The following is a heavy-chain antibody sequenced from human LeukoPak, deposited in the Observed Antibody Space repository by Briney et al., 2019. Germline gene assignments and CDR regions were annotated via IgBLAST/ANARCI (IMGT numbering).Heavy chain of an antibody. CDR1: GFTFNSYW. V-gene: IGHV3-7*01. Sequence: GGSLRLSCAASGFTFNSYWMSWVRQAPGKGLEWVANIKQDGSEKYYVDSVKGRFTISRDNAKNSLYLQMNSLRAEDTAVYYCARGGRFRDYWGQGTLVTVSS. CDR2: IKQDGSEK. CDR3: ARGGRFRDY. J-gene: IGHJ4*02. D-gene: IGHD3-10*01.